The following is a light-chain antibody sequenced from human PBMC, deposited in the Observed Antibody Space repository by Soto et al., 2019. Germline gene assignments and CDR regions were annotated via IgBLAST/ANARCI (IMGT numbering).Light chain of an antibody. CDR1: TGAVTSRHY. CDR2: DTR. J-gene: IGLJ7*01. V-gene: IGLV7-46*01. Sequence: QTVVTQEPSLTVSPGGTVTLTCGSSTGAVTSRHYPYWFQQKPGQAPRTLIYDTRNKHSWTPARFSGSLLGGKAALTLSGAQPEDEAVYYCLVSLSGARVFGGGTQLTVL. CDR3: LVSLSGARV.